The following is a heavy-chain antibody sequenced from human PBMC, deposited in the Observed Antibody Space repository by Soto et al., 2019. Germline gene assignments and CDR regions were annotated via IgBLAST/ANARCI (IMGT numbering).Heavy chain of an antibody. CDR1: GFTVSSYA. D-gene: IGHD3-22*01. V-gene: IGHV3-64D*06. CDR2: ISSNGDST. J-gene: IGHJ4*02. CDR3: ANSRYYYDSSVPLDY. Sequence: GGALRLSCSASGFTVSSYAMHWVSQARGKRREYVSVISSNGDSTYYADSVKGRFTISRDNSKNTLYLQMSSLRVDDTPGYYCANSRYYYDSSVPLDYWGQGTLVTVSP.